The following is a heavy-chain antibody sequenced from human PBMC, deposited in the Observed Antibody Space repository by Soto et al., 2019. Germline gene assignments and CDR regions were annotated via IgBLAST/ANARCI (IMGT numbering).Heavy chain of an antibody. CDR3: AKDQRSSWYDY. V-gene: IGHV3-23*01. D-gene: IGHD6-13*01. CDR2: ISGSVGST. J-gene: IGHJ4*02. Sequence: XVFLRLSFAASGFSFSSYAMSWVGQAPGKGLEWVSAISGSVGSTYYADSVKGRFTISRDNSKNTLYLQMNSLRAEDTAVYYCAKDQRSSWYDYWGQGTLVTVSS. CDR1: GFSFSSYA.